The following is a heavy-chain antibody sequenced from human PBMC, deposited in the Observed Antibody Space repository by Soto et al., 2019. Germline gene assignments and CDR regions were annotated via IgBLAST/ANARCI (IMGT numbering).Heavy chain of an antibody. CDR2: IYYSGST. J-gene: IGHJ4*02. Sequence: SETLSLTCTVSGGSISSGDYYWSWIRQPPGKGLGWIGSIYYSGSTYYNPSLKSRVTISVDTSKNQFSLKLSSVTAADTAVYYCARGSYYYDRSGYYHYWGQGTLVTVAS. D-gene: IGHD3-22*01. CDR1: GGSISSGDYY. CDR3: ARGSYYYDRSGYYHY. V-gene: IGHV4-30-4*01.